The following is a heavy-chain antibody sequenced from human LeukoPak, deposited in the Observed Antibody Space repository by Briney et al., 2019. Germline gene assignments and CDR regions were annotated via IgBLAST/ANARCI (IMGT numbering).Heavy chain of an antibody. D-gene: IGHD3-22*01. V-gene: IGHV3-9*01. CDR1: GFTFDDYA. CDR3: AKDISGYYYDSSGYYFDY. Sequence: PGGSLRLSCAAPGFTFDDYAMHWVRQAPGKGLEWVSGISWNSGSIGYADSVKGRFTISRDNAKNSLYLQMNSLRAEDTALYYCAKDISGYYYDSSGYYFDYWGQGTQVTVSS. CDR2: ISWNSGSI. J-gene: IGHJ4*02.